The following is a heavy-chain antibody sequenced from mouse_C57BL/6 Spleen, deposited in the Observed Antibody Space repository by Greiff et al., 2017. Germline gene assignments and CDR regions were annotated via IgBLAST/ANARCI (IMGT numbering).Heavy chain of an antibody. J-gene: IGHJ4*01. CDR2: ISDGGSYT. D-gene: IGHD1-1*01. CDR1: GFTFSSYG. V-gene: IGHV5-4*03. CDR3: ARVHGSSYDYAMDY. Sequence: DVKLVESGGDLVKPGGSLKLSCAASGFTFSSYGMSWVRQTPEKRLEWVATISDGGSYTYYPDNVKGRFTISRDNAKNNLYLQMSHPKSEDTAMYYCARVHGSSYDYAMDYWGQGTSVTVSS.